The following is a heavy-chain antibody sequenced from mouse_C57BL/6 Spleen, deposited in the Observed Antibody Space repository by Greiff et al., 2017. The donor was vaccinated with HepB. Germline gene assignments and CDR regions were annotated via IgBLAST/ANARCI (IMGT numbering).Heavy chain of an antibody. Sequence: EVKVVESGGGLVKPGGSLKLSCAASGFTFSDYGMHWVRQAPEKGLEWVAYISSGSSTIYYADTVKGRFTISRDNAKNTLFLQMTSLRSEDTAMYYCARPAYYSNSWFAYWGQGTLVTVSA. D-gene: IGHD2-5*01. J-gene: IGHJ3*01. CDR1: GFTFSDYG. CDR2: ISSGSSTI. V-gene: IGHV5-17*01. CDR3: ARPAYYSNSWFAY.